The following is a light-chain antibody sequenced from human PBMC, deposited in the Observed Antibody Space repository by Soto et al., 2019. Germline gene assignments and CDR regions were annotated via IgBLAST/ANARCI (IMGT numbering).Light chain of an antibody. V-gene: IGKV1-27*01. CDR2: AAS. CDR1: QGIGNY. CDR3: QNYDHAPLT. Sequence: DIQMTQSPSSLSASVGDRVTITCRASQGIGNYLAWYQQRPGKVPKLLIYAASTLQSGVPSRFSGSGSGPDFTLTISSLQPEDVATYYCQNYDHAPLTFGGGTKV. J-gene: IGKJ4*01.